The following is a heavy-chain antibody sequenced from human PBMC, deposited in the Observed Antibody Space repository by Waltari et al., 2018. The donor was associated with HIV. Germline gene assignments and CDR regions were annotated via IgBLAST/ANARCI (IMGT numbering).Heavy chain of an antibody. V-gene: IGHV3-48*02. CDR1: GFVFSSYS. D-gene: IGHD3-16*01. Sequence: EVQLVESGGGLVQPEESLRLSCAASGFVFSSYSMNWVRQAPGEGLEWFSFIRSSGSTIYYADFVKGRFTVSRDNAENSLYLQMNSLRDEDTAVYYCVRDPKTSWGELDYWGQGTLVAVSS. CDR2: IRSSGSTI. CDR3: VRDPKTSWGELDY. J-gene: IGHJ4*02.